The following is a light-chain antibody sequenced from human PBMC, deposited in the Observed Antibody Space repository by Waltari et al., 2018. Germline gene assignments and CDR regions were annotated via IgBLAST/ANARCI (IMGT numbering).Light chain of an antibody. V-gene: IGKV1-39*01. CDR2: TVS. J-gene: IGKJ2*01. CDR1: ESITNS. Sequence: DIQMTRSPSSLSASVRTGVSITCRASESITNSLNWYQQTPGKAPKLLIHTVSSLQSGVPSRFSGRGSGTEFTLSISSLQPGDVATYYCKQSYTVAFTFGPGTKLEI. CDR3: KQSYTVAFT.